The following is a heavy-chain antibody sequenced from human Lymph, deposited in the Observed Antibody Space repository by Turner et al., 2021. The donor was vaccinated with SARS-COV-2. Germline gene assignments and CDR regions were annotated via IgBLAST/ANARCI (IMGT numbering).Heavy chain of an antibody. CDR1: GFTFSSYA. V-gene: IGHV3-23*01. D-gene: IGHD3-10*01. CDR3: AKGVRGVIIPEAFDI. CDR2: ISGSGGST. Sequence: EVQLLESGGGLVQPGGSLRLSCAASGFTFSSYAMSWVRQAPGKGLEWVSVISGSGGSTYYAESVKGRFTISRDNSKNTLYLQMNSLRAEDTAVYYCAKGVRGVIIPEAFDIWGQGTMVTISS. J-gene: IGHJ3*02.